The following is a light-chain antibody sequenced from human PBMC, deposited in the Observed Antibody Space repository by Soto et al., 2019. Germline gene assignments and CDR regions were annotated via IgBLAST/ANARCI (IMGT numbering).Light chain of an antibody. CDR1: QGISSY. CDR3: QQVKRYPPT. V-gene: IGKV1-9*01. CDR2: AAS. J-gene: IGKJ4*01. Sequence: IQLPPSPSFLSASVGDRVTITCRASQGISSYLAWYQQKPGIDPKFLIYAASTLQSGVPSRFSGSGSGTEFTVMIGSLLAEDFATCYCQQVKRYPPTFGGGTKVEIK.